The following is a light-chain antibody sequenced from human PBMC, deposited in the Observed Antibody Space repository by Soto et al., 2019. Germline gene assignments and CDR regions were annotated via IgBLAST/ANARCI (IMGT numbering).Light chain of an antibody. J-gene: IGKJ1*01. CDR1: DNIVHW. CDR2: KAA. V-gene: IGKV1-5*03. CDR3: QHSNSFSRT. Sequence: DIQMTQSPSTLSASVGDRVAITCRASDNIVHWVAWYQQKPGKAPQLLIYKAANLADEVPSRFAGSGSGTEFTLTIPRLQPDDLATYYCQHSNSFSRTFCQGTKVEF.